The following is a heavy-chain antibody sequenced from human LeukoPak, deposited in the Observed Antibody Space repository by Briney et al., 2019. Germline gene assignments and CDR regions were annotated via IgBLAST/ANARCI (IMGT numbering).Heavy chain of an antibody. CDR1: GFTFSSYA. Sequence: GGSLTLSCAGSGFTFSSYAMSWVRQAPGQGLEWVSVISDSGDYTSYADSVRGRFTISRDNSRNTLYLQMISLRPEDTAVYYCAKDPTVTTGYNWFDPWGQGTLVTVSS. V-gene: IGHV3-23*01. D-gene: IGHD4-17*01. CDR2: ISDSGDYT. J-gene: IGHJ5*02. CDR3: AKDPTVTTGYNWFDP.